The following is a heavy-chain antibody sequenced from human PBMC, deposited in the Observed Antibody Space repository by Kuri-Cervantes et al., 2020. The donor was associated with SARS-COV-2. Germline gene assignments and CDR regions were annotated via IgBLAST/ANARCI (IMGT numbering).Heavy chain of an antibody. J-gene: IGHJ4*02. CDR1: GGSFSGYY. CDR3: ARHLSLGTPGY. D-gene: IGHD2-15*01. Sequence: SETLSLTCAVYGGSFSGYYWSWIRQPPGKGLEWIGEINHSGSTNYNPSLKSRVTISVDTSKNQFSLKLSSVTAAETAVYYCARHLSLGTPGYWGQGTLVTVSS. V-gene: IGHV4-34*01. CDR2: INHSGST.